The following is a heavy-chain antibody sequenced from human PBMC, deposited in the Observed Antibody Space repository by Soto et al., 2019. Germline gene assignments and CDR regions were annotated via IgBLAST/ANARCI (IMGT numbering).Heavy chain of an antibody. CDR3: ARGPHLYYYGSGSYYVY. Sequence: ASVKVSCKASGYTFTSYGISWVRQAPGQGLEWMGWISAYNGNTNYAQKLRGRVTMTTDTSTSTAYMELRSLRSDDTAVYYCARGPHLYYYGSGSYYVYWGQGTLVTVSS. CDR2: ISAYNGNT. D-gene: IGHD3-10*01. CDR1: GYTFTSYG. V-gene: IGHV1-18*01. J-gene: IGHJ4*02.